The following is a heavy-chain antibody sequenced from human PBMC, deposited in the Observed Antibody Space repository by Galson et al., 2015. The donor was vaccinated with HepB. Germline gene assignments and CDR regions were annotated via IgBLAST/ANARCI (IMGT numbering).Heavy chain of an antibody. J-gene: IGHJ4*02. V-gene: IGHV3-30*04. D-gene: IGHD5-18*01. CDR1: GFTFSSYA. CDR2: ISYDGSNK. CDR3: ARVGPLIHTWIQLWSAFDY. Sequence: SLRLSCAASGFTFSSYAMHWVRQAPGKGLEWVAVISYDGSNKYYADSVKGRFTISRDNSKNTLYLQMNSLRAEDTAVYYCARVGPLIHTWIQLWSAFDYWGQGTLVTVSS.